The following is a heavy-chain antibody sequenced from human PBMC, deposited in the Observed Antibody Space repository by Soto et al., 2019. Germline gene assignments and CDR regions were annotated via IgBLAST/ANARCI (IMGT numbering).Heavy chain of an antibody. CDR3: ARKSLSNFNWFDP. CDR1: GYTFTNYG. J-gene: IGHJ5*02. Sequence: QLQLVQSGTELKKPGASVKVSCKASGYTFTNYGITWVRQAPGQGLEWMGWINADYGNTNYEQKFQGRATMTTDTPTNTAYMELRSLRSDDTAVYYCARKSLSNFNWFDPWGQGTLVTVSS. D-gene: IGHD4-4*01. V-gene: IGHV1-18*04. CDR2: INADYGNT.